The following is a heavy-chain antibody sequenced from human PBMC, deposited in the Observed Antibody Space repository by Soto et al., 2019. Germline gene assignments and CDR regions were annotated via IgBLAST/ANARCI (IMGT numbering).Heavy chain of an antibody. D-gene: IGHD2-8*01. Sequence: SLTLSCEAAGFTFSVFDMHWVRQPTGKGLEWVSTIGTAGDTYYAVSVQGRFTMTRDNAKNSLSMQMKSLRAGDTAVYLCARGQEVDAPVFDYWGQGTQVTVSS. V-gene: IGHV3-13*01. CDR3: ARGQEVDAPVFDY. J-gene: IGHJ4*02. CDR1: GFTFSVFD. CDR2: IGTAGDT.